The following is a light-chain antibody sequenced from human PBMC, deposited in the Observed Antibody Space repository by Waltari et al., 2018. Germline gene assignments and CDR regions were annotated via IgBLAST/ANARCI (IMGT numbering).Light chain of an antibody. CDR3: QQRSNWPLT. Sequence: EIVLTQSPATLSLSPGERATLSCRASQSFSSYLAWYRQKPGQPPRLLIYDTFNRATGIPARFSGSGSGTDFTLTISSLEPGDFAVYYCQQRSNWPLTFGGGTKVEIK. CDR1: QSFSSY. V-gene: IGKV3-11*01. J-gene: IGKJ4*01. CDR2: DTF.